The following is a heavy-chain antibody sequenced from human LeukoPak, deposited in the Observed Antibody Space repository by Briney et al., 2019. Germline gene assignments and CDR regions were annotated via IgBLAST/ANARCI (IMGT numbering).Heavy chain of an antibody. V-gene: IGHV3-23*01. J-gene: IGHJ4*02. CDR1: GFTFSSYA. Sequence: QPGGSLRLSCAASGFTFSSYAMSWVRQAPGKGLEWVSAISGSGGSTYYADSVKGRFTISRDNSKNTLYLQMNSLRAEDTAVYYCAKDFAPGTMTTSALGYWGQGTLVTVSS. D-gene: IGHD3-16*01. CDR2: ISGSGGST. CDR3: AKDFAPGTMTTSALGY.